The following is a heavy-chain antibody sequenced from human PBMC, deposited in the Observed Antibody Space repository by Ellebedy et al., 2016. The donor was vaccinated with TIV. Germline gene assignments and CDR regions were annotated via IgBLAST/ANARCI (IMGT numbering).Heavy chain of an antibody. D-gene: IGHD2-15*01. CDR3: AKVRTCGGGYGVFDN. CDR2: IVGSGS. Sequence: PGGSLRLSCAASGFTFSPYAMSWVRQAPGKGLEWVSGIVGSGSQKYADSVKSRFTISRDNTKRTVDLQMKSPRAADTAIYFCAKVRTCGGGYGVFDNWGQGTLVSVSS. J-gene: IGHJ4*02. CDR1: GFTFSPYA. V-gene: IGHV3-23*01.